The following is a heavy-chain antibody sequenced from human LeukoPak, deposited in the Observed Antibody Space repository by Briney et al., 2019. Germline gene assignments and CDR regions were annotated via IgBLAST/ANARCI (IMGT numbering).Heavy chain of an antibody. V-gene: IGHV3-7*01. Sequence: GGTLRLFCTASGFTFTSYHINWVRQAPGKGLEWVANIKQDGGEKSFVDSVKGRFTISRDIAKSSLSLQMNSLRPDDTAVYYCSDSNFQHWGRGTLVTVSS. CDR1: GFTFTSYH. CDR3: SDSNFQH. D-gene: IGHD3/OR15-3a*01. J-gene: IGHJ1*01. CDR2: IKQDGGEK.